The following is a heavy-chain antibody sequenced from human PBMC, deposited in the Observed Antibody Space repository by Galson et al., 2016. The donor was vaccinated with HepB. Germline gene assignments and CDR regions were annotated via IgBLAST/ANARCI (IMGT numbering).Heavy chain of an antibody. J-gene: IGHJ4*02. Sequence: SLRLSCAASGFTLSSYWMHWVRQDPGKGLVWVSRISTDGSSTSYADSVKGRFTISRDNAKNTLYLQMNSLTAEDTAVYYCARAPPLPTTVGGYDSWGQGTVVTVSS. CDR3: ARAPPLPTTVGGYDS. D-gene: IGHD1-14*01. CDR1: GFTLSSYW. V-gene: IGHV3-74*01. CDR2: ISTDGSST.